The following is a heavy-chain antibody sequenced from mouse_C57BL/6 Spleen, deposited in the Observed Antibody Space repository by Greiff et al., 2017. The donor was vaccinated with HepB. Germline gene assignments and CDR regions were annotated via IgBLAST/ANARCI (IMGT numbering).Heavy chain of an antibody. J-gene: IGHJ2*01. V-gene: IGHV1-69*01. Sequence: VQLQQSGAELVMPGASVKLSCKASGYTFTSYWMHWVKQRPGQGLEWIGEIDPSDSYTNYNQKFKGKSTLTVDKSSSTAYMQLSSLASEDSAVYYCGSELGLHDYWGQGTTLTVAS. CDR1: GYTFTSYW. D-gene: IGHD3-3*01. CDR2: IDPSDSYT. CDR3: GSELGLHDY.